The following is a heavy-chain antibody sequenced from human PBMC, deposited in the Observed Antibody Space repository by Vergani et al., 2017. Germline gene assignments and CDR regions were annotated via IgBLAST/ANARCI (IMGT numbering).Heavy chain of an antibody. CDR2: VDPEDGET. Sequence: EVQLVQSGAEVKKPGATVKISCKVSGYTFTDYYMHWVQQAPGKGVEWMGLVDPEDGETIYAEKFQGRVTITADTSTDTAYMELSSLRSEDTAVYYCATGGGVDYGDYSRDFQHWGQGTLVTVSS. V-gene: IGHV1-69-2*01. J-gene: IGHJ1*01. CDR3: ATGGGVDYGDYSRDFQH. CDR1: GYTFTDYY. D-gene: IGHD4-17*01.